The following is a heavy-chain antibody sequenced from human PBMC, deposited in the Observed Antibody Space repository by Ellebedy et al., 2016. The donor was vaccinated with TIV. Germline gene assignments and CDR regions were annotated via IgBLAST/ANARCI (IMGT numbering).Heavy chain of an antibody. J-gene: IGHJ3*02. V-gene: IGHV5-51*01. CDR2: IYPGDSDT. D-gene: IGHD1/OR15-1a*01. CDR1: VYRFNTHW. CDR3: ATTITTPGTSFDM. Sequence: GESLKISCKGSVYRFNTHWIGWVRQMPGKGLEWMGMIYPGDSDTRSSPPFQGQVTLSADKSISAAYLQWSSLKASDTAMYYCATTITTPGTSFDMWGQGTLLTVSS.